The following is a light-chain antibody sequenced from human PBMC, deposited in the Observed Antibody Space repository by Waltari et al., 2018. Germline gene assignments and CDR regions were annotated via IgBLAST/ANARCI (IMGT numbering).Light chain of an antibody. CDR1: QSIYTW. J-gene: IGKJ1*01. V-gene: IGKV1-5*03. Sequence: DIQLTQSPSTLSASVGDRVTITCRASQSIYTWLVWYQLKPGKAPKLLISKASSLESGVPSRFSGSGSGTEFTLTISSLQPEDFATYYCQQYNSYLWTFGQGTKVEIK. CDR3: QQYNSYLWT. CDR2: KAS.